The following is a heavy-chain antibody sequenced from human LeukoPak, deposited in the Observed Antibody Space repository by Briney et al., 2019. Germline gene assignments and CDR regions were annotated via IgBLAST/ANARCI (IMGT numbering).Heavy chain of an antibody. V-gene: IGHV3-48*03. Sequence: GGSLRLSCAASGFTFSSYAMSWVRQAPGKGLEWVSYISSSGSTIYYADSVKGRFTISRDNAKNSLYLQMNSLRAEDTAVYYCARDATRYGSGSKSLYYWGQGTLVTVSS. D-gene: IGHD3-10*01. CDR2: ISSSGSTI. CDR3: ARDATRYGSGSKSLYY. J-gene: IGHJ4*02. CDR1: GFTFSSYA.